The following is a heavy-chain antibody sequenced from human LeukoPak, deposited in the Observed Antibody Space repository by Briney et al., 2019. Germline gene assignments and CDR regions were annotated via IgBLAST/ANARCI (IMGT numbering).Heavy chain of an antibody. Sequence: GESLKISCQGSGYSFTYYWIAWVRQMPGKGLEWMGIIYPGDSNTTYSPSFQGQVTISVDKSISTAYLQWSSLKASDTAMYYCARSPQFYGSGKGMDVWGQGTTVTVSS. V-gene: IGHV5-51*01. CDR3: ARSPQFYGSGKGMDV. CDR1: GYSFTYYW. D-gene: IGHD3-10*01. J-gene: IGHJ6*02. CDR2: IYPGDSNT.